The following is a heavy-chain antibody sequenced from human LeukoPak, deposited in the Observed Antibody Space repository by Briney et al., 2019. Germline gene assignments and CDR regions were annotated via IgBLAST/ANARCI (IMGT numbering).Heavy chain of an antibody. V-gene: IGHV3-53*01. CDR2: ILGNGVTT. D-gene: IGHD3-3*01. Sequence: PGGSLRLSCAASGFTVSSNYMNWVRQAPGEGLEWVSGILGNGVTTYYADSLKGRFTISRDNSKNILYLQMNSLRVEDTAVYYCAKDRIPDGYYSIDSWGQGTLVTVSS. CDR3: AKDRIPDGYYSIDS. J-gene: IGHJ4*02. CDR1: GFTVSSNY.